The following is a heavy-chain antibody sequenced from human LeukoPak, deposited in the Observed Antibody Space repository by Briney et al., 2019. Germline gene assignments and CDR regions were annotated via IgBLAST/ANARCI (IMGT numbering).Heavy chain of an antibody. J-gene: IGHJ4*02. Sequence: GGSLRLSCAASGFSFSSYGMHWVRQAPGKGLEWVAVIWYDGSKKYSAGSVKGRFTISRDNSKNTLYLQMDSLRAEDTAVYYCARYNSGTIDYWGQGTLVTVSS. D-gene: IGHD1-1*01. CDR1: GFSFSSYG. V-gene: IGHV3-33*01. CDR3: ARYNSGTIDY. CDR2: IWYDGSKK.